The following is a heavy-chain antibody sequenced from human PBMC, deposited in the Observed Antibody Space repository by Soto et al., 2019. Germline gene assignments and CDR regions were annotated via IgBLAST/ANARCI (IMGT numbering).Heavy chain of an antibody. J-gene: IGHJ4*02. V-gene: IGHV1-18*01. D-gene: IGHD3-16*01. CDR3: ARDLRVGEVWEVPDY. CDR2: ISAYNGNT. Sequence: GPVKVSCKASGYTFTSYGISWVRQAPGQGLEWMGWISAYNGNTNYAQKLRGRVTMTTDTSTSTAYMELRSLRSDDTAVYYCARDLRVGEVWEVPDYWGQGTLVTVSS. CDR1: GYTFTSYG.